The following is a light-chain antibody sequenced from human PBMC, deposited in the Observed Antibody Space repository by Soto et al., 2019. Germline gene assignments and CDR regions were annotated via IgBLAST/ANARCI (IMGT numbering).Light chain of an antibody. CDR1: SSNIGSNT. V-gene: IGLV1-44*01. CDR3: AAWDDSLNGYV. Sequence: QSVLSQPPSASGTLGQRVTISCSGSSSNIGSNTVNWYQQLPGTAPKLLIYDYNQRPSGVPDRFSASKSGTSASLAISGLQSEDEADYYCAAWDDSLNGYVFGTGTKVTVL. CDR2: DYN. J-gene: IGLJ1*01.